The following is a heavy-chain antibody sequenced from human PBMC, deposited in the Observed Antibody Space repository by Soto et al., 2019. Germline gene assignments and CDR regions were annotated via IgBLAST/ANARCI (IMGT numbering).Heavy chain of an antibody. D-gene: IGHD3-10*01. CDR2: ISGSGSNT. CDR3: AKGGITLVRGSFDY. Sequence: GGSLRLSCAVSGITLSNYAMSWVRQAPGKGLEWVSAISGSGSNTYYIDSVKGRFTISRDKSKTTLFLQMNNLRAEDTAVYYCAKGGITLVRGSFDYWGQGALVTVSS. CDR1: GITLSNYA. J-gene: IGHJ4*02. V-gene: IGHV3-23*01.